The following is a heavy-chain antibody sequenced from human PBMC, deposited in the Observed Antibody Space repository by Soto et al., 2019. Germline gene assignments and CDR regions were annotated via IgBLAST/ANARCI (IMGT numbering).Heavy chain of an antibody. CDR3: ARAFGTAYGDYFDY. V-gene: IGHV1-69*13. J-gene: IGHJ4*02. D-gene: IGHD4-17*01. CDR2: IIPIFGTA. Sequence: ASVKVSCKASGGTFSSCAISWVRQAPGQGLEWMGGIIPIFGTANYAQKFQGRVTITADESTSTAYMELSSLRSEDTAVYYCARAFGTAYGDYFDYWGQGTLVTVSS. CDR1: GGTFSSCA.